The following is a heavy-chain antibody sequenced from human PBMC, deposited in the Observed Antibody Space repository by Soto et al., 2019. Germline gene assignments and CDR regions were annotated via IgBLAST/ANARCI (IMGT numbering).Heavy chain of an antibody. V-gene: IGHV4-59*01. CDR1: GGSISSYY. D-gene: IGHD3-22*01. J-gene: IGHJ5*02. CDR3: AREEGGYYDSSGYYPFDP. Sequence: SETLSLTCTVSGGSISSYYWSWIRQPPGKGLEWIGYIYYSGSTNYNPSLKSRVTISVDTSKNQFSLKLSSVAAADTAVYYCAREEGGYYDSSGYYPFDPWGQGTLVTVSS. CDR2: IYYSGST.